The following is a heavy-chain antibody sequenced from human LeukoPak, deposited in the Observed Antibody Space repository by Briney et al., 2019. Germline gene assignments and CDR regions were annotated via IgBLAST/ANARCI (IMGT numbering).Heavy chain of an antibody. V-gene: IGHV3-23*01. Sequence: GGSLTLSCAASGFTFSSYAMRWVRQAPGKGLDWVSAMSGSGGSTYYADSVTGRITISRDNSKYTLYLQMNSLRAEDTAVYYCAKVGSSWYTGTIDYWGQGTLVTVSS. CDR2: MSGSGGST. J-gene: IGHJ4*02. D-gene: IGHD6-13*01. CDR1: GFTFSSYA. CDR3: AKVGSSWYTGTIDY.